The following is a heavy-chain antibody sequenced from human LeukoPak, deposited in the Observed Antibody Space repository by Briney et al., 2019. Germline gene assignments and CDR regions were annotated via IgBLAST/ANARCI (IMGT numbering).Heavy chain of an antibody. D-gene: IGHD5-18*01. CDR3: ARERGTGIGSYPLEY. J-gene: IGHJ4*02. CDR1: GFTFSSYG. CDR2: ISYDGSNK. Sequence: QSGGSLRLSCAASGFTFSSYGMHWVRQAPGKGLEWVAVISYDGSNKYYADSVKGRFTISRDNSENTLYLQMNSLRAEDTAVYYCARERGTGIGSYPLEYWGQGTLVTVSS. V-gene: IGHV3-30*03.